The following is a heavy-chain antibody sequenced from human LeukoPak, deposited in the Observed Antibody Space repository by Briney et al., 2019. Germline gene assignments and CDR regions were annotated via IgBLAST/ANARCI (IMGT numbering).Heavy chain of an antibody. CDR2: IPYDGSNK. J-gene: IGHJ3*02. CDR1: GFTFSSFA. D-gene: IGHD1-26*01. V-gene: IGHV3-30*01. Sequence: GRSLRLSCAASGFTFSSFAMHWVRQAPGKGLEWLVVIPYDGSNKYYADSVKGRFTISRDNSKNTLYLQINSLRAEDTAVYYCAGEGSGSYGLGSTFDIWGQGTMVTVSS. CDR3: AGEGSGSYGLGSTFDI.